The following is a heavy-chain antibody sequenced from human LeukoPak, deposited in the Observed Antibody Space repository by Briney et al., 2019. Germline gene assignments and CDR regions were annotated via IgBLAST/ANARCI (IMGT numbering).Heavy chain of an antibody. CDR2: VYFSESS. V-gene: IGHV4-39*01. Sequence: SETLSLTCIVSGDSINSGRNYWGWIRQSTGKGLEWIASVYFSESSQYNPSLMGRAFISVDSSKNQVSLRLDSVTAADSAVYHCARHLSGTTTAHYFDFWGQGTLVTVSS. CDR1: GDSINSGRNY. J-gene: IGHJ4*02. D-gene: IGHD1-14*01. CDR3: ARHLSGTTTAHYFDF.